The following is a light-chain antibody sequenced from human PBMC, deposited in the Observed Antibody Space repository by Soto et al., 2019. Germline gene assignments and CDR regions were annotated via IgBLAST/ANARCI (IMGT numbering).Light chain of an antibody. Sequence: EIVLTQSPATLSLSPGERATLSCRASQSVSSYLAWYQQKPGQAPRLLIYDASNRATGIPARFSGSGSGTDFTLTIRSLEPEDFAVYYCQQGVTFGQGTRLEIK. CDR1: QSVSSY. J-gene: IGKJ5*01. V-gene: IGKV3-11*01. CDR3: QQGVT. CDR2: DAS.